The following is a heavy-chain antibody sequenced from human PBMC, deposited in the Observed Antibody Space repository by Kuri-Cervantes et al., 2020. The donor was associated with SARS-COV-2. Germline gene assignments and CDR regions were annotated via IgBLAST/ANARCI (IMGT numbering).Heavy chain of an antibody. J-gene: IGHJ3*02. Sequence: SETLSLTCTVSGGSISSGSYYWSWIRQPAGKGLEWIGRIYTSGSTNYNPSLKSRVTISVDTSKNQFSLKLSSVTAADTAVYYCARVPSTGFGELLSAFDIWGQGTMVTVSS. CDR3: ARVPSTGFGELLSAFDI. D-gene: IGHD3-10*01. V-gene: IGHV4-61*02. CDR2: IYTSGST. CDR1: GGSISSGSYY.